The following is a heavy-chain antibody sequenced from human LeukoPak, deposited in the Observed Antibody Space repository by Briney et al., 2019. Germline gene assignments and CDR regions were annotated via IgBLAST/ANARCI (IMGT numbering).Heavy chain of an antibody. CDR3: ARAYGGNSQYFQH. Sequence: SETLSLTCTVSDYSISSGYYWGWIRQPPGKGLEWIGSIYHSGFTYYNPSLKSRITISVDTSKNQFSLKLTSLTAADTAVYYCARAYGGNSQYFQHWGQGTLVTVSS. CDR1: DYSISSGYY. CDR2: IYHSGFT. D-gene: IGHD4-23*01. V-gene: IGHV4-38-2*02. J-gene: IGHJ1*01.